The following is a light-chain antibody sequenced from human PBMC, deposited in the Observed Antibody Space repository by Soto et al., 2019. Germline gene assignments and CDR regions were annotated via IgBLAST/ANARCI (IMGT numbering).Light chain of an antibody. CDR2: GAS. CDR3: QQYRSSSLT. V-gene: IGKV3-20*01. J-gene: IGKJ1*01. Sequence: EIVLTQSPGTLSLSPGERATLSCRVSQSVSSSYLAWYQQKPGQAPRLLIYGASSRATGIPDRFSGSGSGTDFTLTISRLEPEDFAVYYCQQYRSSSLTFGQGTKVEIK. CDR1: QSVSSSY.